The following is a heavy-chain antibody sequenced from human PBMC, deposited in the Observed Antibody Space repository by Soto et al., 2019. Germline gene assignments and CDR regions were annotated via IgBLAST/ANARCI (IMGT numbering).Heavy chain of an antibody. V-gene: IGHV4-39*01. CDR3: ARHIHRAVEYSSSL. Sequence: SETLSLTCTVSGGSISSSSYYWGWIRQPPGKGLEWIGSIYYSGSTYYNPSLKSRVSISVDTSKNQFSLKLSSVTAADTAVYYCARHIHRAVEYSSSLWGQGTLVTVSS. CDR1: GGSISSSSYY. D-gene: IGHD6-6*01. CDR2: IYYSGST. J-gene: IGHJ4*02.